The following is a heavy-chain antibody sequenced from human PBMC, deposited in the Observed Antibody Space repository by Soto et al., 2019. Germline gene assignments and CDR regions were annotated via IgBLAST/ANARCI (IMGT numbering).Heavy chain of an antibody. CDR3: ARTEAGYSGYDYVSYYFDY. V-gene: IGHV4-59*01. D-gene: IGHD5-12*01. CDR2: IYYSGST. J-gene: IGHJ4*02. Sequence: SETLSLTCTVSGGSISSYYWSWIRQPPGKGLEWIGYIYYSGSTNYNPSLKSRVTISVDTSKNQFSLKLSSVTAADTAVYYCARTEAGYSGYDYVSYYFDYWGQGTLVTVSS. CDR1: GGSISSYY.